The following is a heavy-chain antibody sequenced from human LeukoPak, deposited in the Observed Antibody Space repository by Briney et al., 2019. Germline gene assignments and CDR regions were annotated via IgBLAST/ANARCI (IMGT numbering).Heavy chain of an antibody. D-gene: IGHD3-16*01. Sequence: PGRSLRLSCAASGFTFSSYGMHWVCQAPGKGLEWVAVIWYDGSNKYYADSVKGRFTISRDNSKNTLYLQMNSLRAEDTAVYYCARGSFRVLGPYPGWGPWGQGTLVTVSS. CDR1: GFTFSSYG. J-gene: IGHJ5*02. CDR2: IWYDGSNK. CDR3: ARGSFRVLGPYPGWGP. V-gene: IGHV3-33*01.